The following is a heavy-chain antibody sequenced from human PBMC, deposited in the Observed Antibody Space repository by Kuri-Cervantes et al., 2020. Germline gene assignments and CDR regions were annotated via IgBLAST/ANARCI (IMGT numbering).Heavy chain of an antibody. CDR3: ASGYYYDSSGYITALDP. D-gene: IGHD3-22*01. CDR2: INTNTGNP. Sequence: ASVKVSCKASGYTFTRYAINWVRQAPGQGLEWMGWINTNTGNPEYAQGFTGRFVFSLDTSVSTAYLQISSLKAEDTAVYYCASGYYYDSSGYITALDPWGQGTLVTVSS. V-gene: IGHV7-4-1*02. J-gene: IGHJ5*02. CDR1: GYTFTRYA.